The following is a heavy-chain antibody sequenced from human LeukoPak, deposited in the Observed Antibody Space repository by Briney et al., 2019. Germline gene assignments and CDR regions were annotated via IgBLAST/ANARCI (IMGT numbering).Heavy chain of an antibody. D-gene: IGHD2-15*01. CDR1: GFTFRSYW. Sequence: GGSLRLSCAASGFTFRSYWMGWVRQAPGMGLEWVAHIKQDGSEEYYVDSVRGRFTISRNNARNSLYLQVSRPRAEDTAVYYCARVGCTGGSCYGYLVFDNWGQGTLVTVSS. CDR2: IKQDGSEE. V-gene: IGHV3-7*01. J-gene: IGHJ4*02. CDR3: ARVGCTGGSCYGYLVFDN.